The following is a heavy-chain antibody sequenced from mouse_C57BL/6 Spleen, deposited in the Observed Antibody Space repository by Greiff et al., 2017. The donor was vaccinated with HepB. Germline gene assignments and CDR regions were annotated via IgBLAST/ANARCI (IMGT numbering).Heavy chain of an antibody. V-gene: IGHV7-3*01. CDR1: GFTFTDYY. CDR2: IRNKANGYTT. CDR3: ARYRADYYGSSYWYFDV. J-gene: IGHJ1*03. D-gene: IGHD1-1*01. Sequence: EVKVEESGGGLVQPGGSLSLSCAASGFTFTDYYMSWVRQPPGKALEWLGFIRNKANGYTTEYSASVKGRFTISRDNSQSILYLQMNALRAEDRATYYCARYRADYYGSSYWYFDVWGTGTTVTVSS.